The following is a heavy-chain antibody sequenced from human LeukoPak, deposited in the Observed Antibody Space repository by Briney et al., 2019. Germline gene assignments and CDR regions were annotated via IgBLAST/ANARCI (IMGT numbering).Heavy chain of an antibody. V-gene: IGHV3-74*01. Sequence: GGSLRLSCAASGFTFRSYWMHWVRQAPGNGLVWVSHMSGDGSSTNYADSVKGRFTISRDNAKNTLYLQMNSLRAEDTAVYYCARTATDAFDIWGQGTMVTVSS. CDR1: GFTFRSYW. J-gene: IGHJ3*02. CDR2: MSGDGSST. D-gene: IGHD2-21*02. CDR3: ARTATDAFDI.